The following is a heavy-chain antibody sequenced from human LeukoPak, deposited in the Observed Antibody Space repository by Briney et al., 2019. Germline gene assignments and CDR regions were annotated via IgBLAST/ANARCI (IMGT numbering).Heavy chain of an antibody. CDR1: GFTFSESW. Sequence: GGSLRLSCVVSGFTFSESWMSWVRQAPGKGLGWVASLNLDGSDKYYVDSVKGRFTISRDNAKNSLYLQMDSLRVEDTAVYYCARGKRYPDYWGQGTLVTVSS. CDR3: ARGKRYPDY. V-gene: IGHV3-7*03. CDR2: LNLDGSDK. D-gene: IGHD1-1*01. J-gene: IGHJ4*02.